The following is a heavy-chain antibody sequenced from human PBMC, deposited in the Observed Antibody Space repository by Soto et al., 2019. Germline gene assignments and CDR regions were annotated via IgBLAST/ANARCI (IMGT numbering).Heavy chain of an antibody. CDR2: INPNGGST. D-gene: IGHD1-1*01. Sequence: QVQLVQSGAELKKPGASVNISCKASGYNFNNFYIHWVRQTPGQGLEWMGVINPNGGSTNYAPKSQGRLSLASDTSTDTAYMELSSLRSDDTALYYCARVGGYWNPLDYLGHGTLVTVSS. V-gene: IGHV1-46*02. CDR1: GYNFNNFY. J-gene: IGHJ4*01. CDR3: ARVGGYWNPLDY.